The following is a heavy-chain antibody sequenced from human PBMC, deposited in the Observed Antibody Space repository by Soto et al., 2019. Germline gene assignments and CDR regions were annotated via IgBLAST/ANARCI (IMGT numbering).Heavy chain of an antibody. CDR2: ISSDGSDK. CDR1: GFPFTSYG. J-gene: IGHJ4*02. V-gene: IGHV3-30*03. Sequence: QVQLVESGGGVVQPGRSLRLSCAASGFPFTSYGMHWVREGPDKGLEWVAIISSDGSDKYYADSVKGRFTISRDNSKHTLYLQMNSLRPEDTALYYCGGGQYDFDYRGQGTLVIVSS. CDR3: GGGQYDFDY. D-gene: IGHD2-2*01.